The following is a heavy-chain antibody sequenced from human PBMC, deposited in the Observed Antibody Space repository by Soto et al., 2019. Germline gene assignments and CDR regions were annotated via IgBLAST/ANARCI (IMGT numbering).Heavy chain of an antibody. D-gene: IGHD5-12*01. Sequence: PSETLSLTCSVSGGSINSYYWSWIRQPPGNGLEWIGYFYDSGTTKYNPSLKSRVTISVDRVKNQLSLKLSSVTAADTAVDYCGRGSKMAKISPGYWGQGPLVTVSS. CDR2: FYDSGTT. CDR3: GRGSKMAKISPGY. J-gene: IGHJ4*02. CDR1: GGSINSYY. V-gene: IGHV4-59*01.